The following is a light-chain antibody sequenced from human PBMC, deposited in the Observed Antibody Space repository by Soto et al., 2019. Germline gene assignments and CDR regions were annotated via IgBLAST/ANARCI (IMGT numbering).Light chain of an antibody. V-gene: IGLV3-21*02. J-gene: IGLJ1*01. CDR2: DDS. CDR3: QLWDTISDRYV. CDR1: RVGTES. Sequence: SYELTQPPSVSVAPGQTARITCGGGRVGTESVHWYQQKPGQAPVLVVYDDSNRPSGIPERFSGSNSANTATLTITRAAAGDEADYYCQLWDTISDRYVFGTGTKVTVL.